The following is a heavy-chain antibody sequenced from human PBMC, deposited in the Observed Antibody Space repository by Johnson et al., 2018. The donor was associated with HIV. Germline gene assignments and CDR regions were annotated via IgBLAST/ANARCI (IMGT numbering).Heavy chain of an antibody. D-gene: IGHD3-16*02. CDR3: ARGGLGYQNIHDPFDI. CDR1: GFTFSSYG. CDR2: ISYDGSNK. V-gene: IGHV3-30*03. Sequence: QVQLVESGGGVVRPGGSLRLSCAAFGFTFSSYGMHWVRQAPGKGLEWVAVISYDGSNKYYADPVKGRFTISRDNAKHSLDLQMNSLRAEDTALYYCARGGLGYQNIHDPFDIWGQGTMVTVSS. J-gene: IGHJ3*02.